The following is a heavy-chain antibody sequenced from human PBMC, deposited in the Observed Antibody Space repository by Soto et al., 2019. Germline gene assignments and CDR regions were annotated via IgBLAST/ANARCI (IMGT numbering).Heavy chain of an antibody. CDR2: ISGYNGDT. D-gene: IGHD1-1*01. Sequence: EASVKVSCKASGYTFTRYGISWVRQAPGQGLEWMGWISGYNGDTNYAQKCQGRVSMTIDTSTTTAYIELRSLTSCNTAVYYCWKYXQPPYYYYVXDVW. V-gene: IGHV1-18*01. CDR1: GYTFTRYG. J-gene: IGHJ6*01. CDR3: WKYXQPPYYYYVXDV.